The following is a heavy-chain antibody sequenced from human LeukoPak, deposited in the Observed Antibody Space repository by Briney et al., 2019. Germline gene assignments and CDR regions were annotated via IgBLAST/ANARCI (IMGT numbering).Heavy chain of an antibody. D-gene: IGHD6-13*01. CDR2: IYYSGST. CDR1: DGSISSCVHY. Sequence: PSQTLSLTCTVSDGSISSCVHYWSWIRQHPGKGLEWMGYIYYSGSTYYTPPLKSRVTISVDTSKNQFSLKLSSVTAADTAVYYCVSRQQLVQGAFDIWGQGTVVTVSS. V-gene: IGHV4-31*03. CDR3: VSRQQLVQGAFDI. J-gene: IGHJ3*02.